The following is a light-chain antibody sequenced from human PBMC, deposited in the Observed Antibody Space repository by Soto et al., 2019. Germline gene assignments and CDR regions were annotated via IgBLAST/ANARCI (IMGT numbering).Light chain of an antibody. Sequence: QSALTQPASVSGSPGQSITISCTGTSSDVGGYNYVSWYQQHPGKAPKLMIYDVSNRRSGVSNRFSGSKSGNTASLTISGLQAEDEADYYCSSYTSSSTFYVFGTGTKVTVL. CDR3: SSYTSSSTFYV. V-gene: IGLV2-14*01. CDR1: SSDVGGYNY. CDR2: DVS. J-gene: IGLJ1*01.